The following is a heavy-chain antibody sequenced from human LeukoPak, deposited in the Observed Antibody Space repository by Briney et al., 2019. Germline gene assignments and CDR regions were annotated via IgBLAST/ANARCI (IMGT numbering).Heavy chain of an antibody. J-gene: IGHJ4*02. CDR3: AKGTTVSLYYYFDY. CDR1: GFTVSSNY. CDR2: IYSGGST. V-gene: IGHV3-53*05. D-gene: IGHD4-17*01. Sequence: GGSLRLSCAASGFTVSSNYMSWVRQAPGKGLEWVSVIYSGGSTYYADSVKGRFTISRDNAKNSLYLQMNSLRAEDMALYYCAKGTTVSLYYYFDYWGQGTLVTVSS.